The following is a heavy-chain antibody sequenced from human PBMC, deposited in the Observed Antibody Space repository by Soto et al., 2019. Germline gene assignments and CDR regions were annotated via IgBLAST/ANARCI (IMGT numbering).Heavy chain of an antibody. CDR3: AKEPLGYCSSGSCRIGY. V-gene: IGHV3-23*01. CDR2: ISGSGDST. Sequence: EVQLLESGGGLVQPGGSLRLSCAASGFTFSSYAMSWVRQAPGKGLEWVSTISGSGDSTYYADSVRGRFTISRDNSKNTLYLQMNRLRAEDTAVYYCAKEPLGYCSSGSCRIGYWGQGTLVTVSS. J-gene: IGHJ4*02. D-gene: IGHD2-15*01. CDR1: GFTFSSYA.